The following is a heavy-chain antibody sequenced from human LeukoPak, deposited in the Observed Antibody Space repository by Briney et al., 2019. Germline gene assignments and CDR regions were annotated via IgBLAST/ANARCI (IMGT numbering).Heavy chain of an antibody. D-gene: IGHD1-26*01. V-gene: IGHV3-53*01. J-gene: IGHJ4*02. CDR1: GFTFSSYW. CDR3: ARDWYPGGKTDY. Sequence: PGGSLRLSCAASGFTFSSYWMSWVRQAPGKGLEWVSVIYSGGSTYYADSVKGRFTISRDNSKNTLYLQMNSLRAEDTAVYYCARDWYPGGKTDYWGQGTLVTVSS. CDR2: IYSGGST.